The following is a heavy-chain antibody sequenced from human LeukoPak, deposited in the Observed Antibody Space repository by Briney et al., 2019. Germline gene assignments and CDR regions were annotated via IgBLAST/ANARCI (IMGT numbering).Heavy chain of an antibody. J-gene: IGHJ4*02. V-gene: IGHV3-23*01. CDR1: GFTFSSYA. D-gene: IGHD4-17*01. CDR2: ISTSGESA. Sequence: PGGSLRLSCPVSGFTFSSYAMSWVRQAPGRGLEWVSVISTSGESAYYADSVKGRFTISRDNSKNTLYLQMNSLRAEDTAVYYCAKDRGFGDYGIDYWGQGSLVTVSS. CDR3: AKDRGFGDYGIDY.